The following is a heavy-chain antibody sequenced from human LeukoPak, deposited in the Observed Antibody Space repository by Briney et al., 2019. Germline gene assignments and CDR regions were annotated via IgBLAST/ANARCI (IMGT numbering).Heavy chain of an antibody. Sequence: SVKVSCKAYGSTFSSYTISWVRQAPGQGLEWMGRIIPILGIANYAQKFQGRVTITADKSTSTAYMELSSLRSEDTAVYYCARARDYYGSGSYGMDVWGQGTTVTVSS. CDR1: GSTFSSYT. J-gene: IGHJ6*02. V-gene: IGHV1-69*02. CDR2: IIPILGIA. D-gene: IGHD3-10*01. CDR3: ARARDYYGSGSYGMDV.